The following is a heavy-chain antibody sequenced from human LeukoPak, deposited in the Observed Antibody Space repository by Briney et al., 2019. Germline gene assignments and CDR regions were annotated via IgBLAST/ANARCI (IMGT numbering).Heavy chain of an antibody. D-gene: IGHD1-26*01. V-gene: IGHV3-30*02. CDR3: AKDLGVGATLDAFDI. CDR1: GFTFSSYG. Sequence: GGSLRLSCAASGFTFSSYGMHWVRQAPGKGLEWVAVIWYGGSNKYYADSVKGRFTISRDNSKNTLYLQMNSLRAEDTAGYYCAKDLGVGATLDAFDIWGQGTMVTVSS. J-gene: IGHJ3*02. CDR2: IWYGGSNK.